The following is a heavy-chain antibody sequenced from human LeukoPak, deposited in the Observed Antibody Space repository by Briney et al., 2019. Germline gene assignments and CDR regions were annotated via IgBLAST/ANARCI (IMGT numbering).Heavy chain of an antibody. J-gene: IGHJ5*02. V-gene: IGHV3-30*04. CDR1: GFTFSSYA. CDR3: ARVYSSSWSRFDP. CDR2: ISYDGSNK. Sequence: PGGSLRLSCAASGFTFSSYAMHWVRQAPGKGPEWVAVISYDGSNKYYADSVKGRFTISRDNSKNTLYLQMNSLRAEDTAVYYCARVYSSSWSRFDPWGQGTLVTVSS. D-gene: IGHD6-13*01.